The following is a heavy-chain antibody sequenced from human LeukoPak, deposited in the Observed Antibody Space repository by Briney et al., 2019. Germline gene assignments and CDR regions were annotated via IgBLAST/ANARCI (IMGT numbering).Heavy chain of an antibody. CDR3: ARQKIVPAAMPGDAFDI. V-gene: IGHV3-48*03. D-gene: IGHD2-2*01. J-gene: IGHJ3*02. CDR2: ISSSGSTI. Sequence: GGSLTLSCPASGFTFSSYEMNWVRQAPGKGLEWVSYISSSGSTIYYADSVKGRFTISRDNAKNSLYLQMNSLRAEDTAVYYCARQKIVPAAMPGDAFDIWGQGTMVTVSS. CDR1: GFTFSSYE.